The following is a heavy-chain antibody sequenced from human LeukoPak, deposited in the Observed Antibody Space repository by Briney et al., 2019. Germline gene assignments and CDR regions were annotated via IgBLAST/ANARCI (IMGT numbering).Heavy chain of an antibody. CDR3: ARGARVGELFFYYYMDV. D-gene: IGHD3-10*01. CDR1: GYTFTGYY. V-gene: IGHV1-2*02. Sequence: ASVKVSCKASGYTFTGYYMHWVRQAPAQGLEWVGGINPNSGGRNYAQKFQGRVTMTRDTSTSTDYMELRSLRSEDTAVYYCARGARVGELFFYYYMDVWGKGTTVTVSS. CDR2: INPNSGGR. J-gene: IGHJ6*03.